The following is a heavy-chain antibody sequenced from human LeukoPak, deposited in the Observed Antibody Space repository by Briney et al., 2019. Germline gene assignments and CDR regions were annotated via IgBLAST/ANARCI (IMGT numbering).Heavy chain of an antibody. Sequence: SETLSLTCMVSGGSISSYYWSWIRQPAGKGLEWIGRIYTSGSTNYSPSLKSRVTMSVDTSKNQFSLKLTSVTAADTAVYYCARDFDWGVYYYFDYWGQGTLVTVSS. J-gene: IGHJ4*02. CDR2: IYTSGST. CDR3: ARDFDWGVYYYFDY. CDR1: GGSISSYY. V-gene: IGHV4-4*07. D-gene: IGHD7-27*01.